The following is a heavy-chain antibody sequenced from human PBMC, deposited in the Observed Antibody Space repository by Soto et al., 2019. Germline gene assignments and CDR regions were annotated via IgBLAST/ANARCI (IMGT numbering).Heavy chain of an antibody. Sequence: GGSLRLSCAASGFTFSSCAMGWVRQAPGKGLEWVSDIIDSGGSTYYADSVKGRFTISRDNSKSTLYLQMNSLRAEDTALYYCAKGRSYYYYYGVDVGVQGTTVTFS. V-gene: IGHV3-23*01. J-gene: IGHJ6*02. CDR2: IIDSGGST. CDR3: AKGRSYYYYYGVDV. CDR1: GFTFSSCA.